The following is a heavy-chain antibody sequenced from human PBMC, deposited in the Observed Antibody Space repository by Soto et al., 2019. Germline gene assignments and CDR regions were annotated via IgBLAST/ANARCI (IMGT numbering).Heavy chain of an antibody. CDR3: ARTVRGNWFDP. CDR2: IYYSGST. CDR1: GGSISSGGYY. Sequence: QVQLQESGPGLVKPSQTLSLTCTVSGGSISSGGYYWSWIRQHPGKGLEWIGYIYYSGSTYYNPSIKSRVTISVDTSKNQFSLKLSSVTAADKAVYSCARTVRGNWFDPWGQGTLVTVSS. V-gene: IGHV4-31*03. J-gene: IGHJ5*02.